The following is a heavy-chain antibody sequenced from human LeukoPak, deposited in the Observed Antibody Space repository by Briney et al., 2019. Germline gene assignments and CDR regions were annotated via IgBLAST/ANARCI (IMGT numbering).Heavy chain of an antibody. V-gene: IGHV3-48*03. CDR2: ISGSGGRT. D-gene: IGHD3-16*01. Sequence: PGGSLRLSCAPSGFIFMTYEMTWVRQAPGKGLEWLSYISGSGGRTYYADSVKGRFTVSRDNARNSLFLQMTSLRVEDTAVYYCARVGAYNFDHWGQGSLVTVSS. J-gene: IGHJ4*02. CDR3: ARVGAYNFDH. CDR1: GFIFMTYE.